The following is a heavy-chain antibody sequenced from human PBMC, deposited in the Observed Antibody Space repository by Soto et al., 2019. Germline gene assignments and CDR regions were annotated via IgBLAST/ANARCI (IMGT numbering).Heavy chain of an antibody. J-gene: IGHJ3*02. CDR3: ARELLFSDSDGFSWADASHI. CDR2: IYQSGST. Sequence: PSESLCLTCAVSGVSLIGSAYSWRWIRQPRGRGLGWIGGIYQSGSTYYNPSLKSRVNMSLDRPKNQFSLKLSSVTAAATAAYYCARELLFSDSDGFSWADASHISGPGKKVT. D-gene: IGHD3-3*01. V-gene: IGHV4-30-2*01. CDR1: GVSLIGSAYS.